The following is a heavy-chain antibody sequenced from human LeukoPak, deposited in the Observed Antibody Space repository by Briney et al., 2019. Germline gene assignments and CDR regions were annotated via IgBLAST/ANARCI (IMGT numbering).Heavy chain of an antibody. J-gene: IGHJ6*03. Sequence: GGSLRLSCAASGVTFNSYWRSWVRQAPGKGLEWVANIKQDGSEEYYVDSVKGRFTISRDNAKNSLYLQMNSLRAEDTAVYYCARDPYNGYYGDDYYYYMAVWGKGTTVTISS. CDR3: ARDPYNGYYGDDYYYYMAV. V-gene: IGHV3-7*01. D-gene: IGHD4-17*01. CDR2: IKQDGSEE. CDR1: GVTFNSYW.